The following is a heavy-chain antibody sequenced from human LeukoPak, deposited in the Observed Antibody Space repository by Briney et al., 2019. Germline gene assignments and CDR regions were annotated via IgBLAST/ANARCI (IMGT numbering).Heavy chain of an antibody. Sequence: PGGSLRLSCAASGFTFTTYAMSWVRQAPGKGLEWVSTISGSGGSTDYADSVKGRFTISRDNSKNTLYLQMNSLRVEGTAVYYCGKEIAFCNSNTYYKPNDYWGQGTLVTVSS. J-gene: IGHJ4*02. V-gene: IGHV3-23*01. CDR2: ISGSGGST. CDR3: GKEIAFCNSNTYYKPNDY. CDR1: GFTFTTYA. D-gene: IGHD2-2*02.